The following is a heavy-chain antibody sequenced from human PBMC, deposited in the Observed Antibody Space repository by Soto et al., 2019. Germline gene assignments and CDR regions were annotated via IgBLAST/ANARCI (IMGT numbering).Heavy chain of an antibody. V-gene: IGHV3-74*01. Sequence: EVQLVESGGGLVQPGGSLRLSCVASGFTFSSYWMHWVRQAPGKGPVWVSRINSDGSSTSATSTTYADSVRGRFTISRDNAENTLYLQMNGLRAEDTGVYSCVTGRGGSCCHAYWCQGTLVTVSS. CDR3: VTGRGGSCCHAY. D-gene: IGHD2-15*01. CDR2: INSDGSST. CDR1: GFTFSSYW. J-gene: IGHJ4*02.